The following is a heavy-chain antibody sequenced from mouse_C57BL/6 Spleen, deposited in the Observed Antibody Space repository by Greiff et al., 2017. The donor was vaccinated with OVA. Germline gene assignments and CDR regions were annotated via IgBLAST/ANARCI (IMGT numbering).Heavy chain of an antibody. CDR3: TTYGSSYVRYFDV. V-gene: IGHV14-4*01. CDR2: IDPENGDT. D-gene: IGHD1-1*01. J-gene: IGHJ1*03. CDR1: GFNIKDDY. Sequence: EVKLQESGAELVRPGASVKLSCTASGFNIKDDYMHWVKQRPEQGLEWIGWIDPENGDTEYASKFQGKATITADTSSNTAYLQLSSLTSEDTAVYYCTTYGSSYVRYFDVWGTGTTVTVSS.